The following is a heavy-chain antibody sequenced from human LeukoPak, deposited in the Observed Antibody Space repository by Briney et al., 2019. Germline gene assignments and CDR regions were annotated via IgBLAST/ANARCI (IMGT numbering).Heavy chain of an antibody. CDR1: GFTFNNAW. CDR3: TRDHFA. J-gene: IGHJ5*02. Sequence: GSLRLSCAASGFTFNNAWMSWVRQAPGKGLEWISRIKSKTYGGTTEYAAPVKGRFTISRDDSESTLFLQMDSLTTEDTAVYYCTRDHFAWGQGILVTVSS. D-gene: IGHD2/OR15-2a*01. V-gene: IGHV3-15*01. CDR2: IKSKTYGGTT.